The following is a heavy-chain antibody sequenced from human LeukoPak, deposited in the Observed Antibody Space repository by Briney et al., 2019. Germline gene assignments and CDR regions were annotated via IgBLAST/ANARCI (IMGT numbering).Heavy chain of an antibody. V-gene: IGHV4-59*01. D-gene: IGHD3-16*01. Sequence: PSETLSLTCTVSGGSFGNYYWSWIRQPPGKGLEWIGYIYDSGTTNYNPSLKSRVTISVDTSKNQFSLKLSSVTAADTAVYYCARGGTYALVWGQGTLVTVSS. CDR3: ARGGTYALV. CDR2: IYDSGTT. J-gene: IGHJ4*02. CDR1: GGSFGNYY.